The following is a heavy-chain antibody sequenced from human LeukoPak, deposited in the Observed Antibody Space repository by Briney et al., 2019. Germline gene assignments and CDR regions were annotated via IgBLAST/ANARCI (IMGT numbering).Heavy chain of an antibody. Sequence: SETLSLTCAVYGGSFSGYYWSWFRQPPGKGLEWIGEINHSGSTNYNPSLKSRVTISVDTSKNQFSLKLSSVTAADTAVYYCAVAARGAFDIWGQGTMVTVSS. CDR2: INHSGST. CDR3: AVAARGAFDI. CDR1: GGSFSGYY. V-gene: IGHV4-34*01. D-gene: IGHD6-6*01. J-gene: IGHJ3*02.